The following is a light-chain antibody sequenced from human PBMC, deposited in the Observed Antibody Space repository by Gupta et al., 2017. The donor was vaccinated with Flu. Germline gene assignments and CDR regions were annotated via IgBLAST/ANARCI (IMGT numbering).Light chain of an antibody. J-gene: IGKJ2*01. CDR2: AAS. V-gene: IGKV1-39*01. CDR1: QSISSY. CDR3: QQSYSTLPYT. Sequence: SPSSLSASVGDRVTITCRASQSISSYLNWYQQKPGKAPKLLIYAASSLQSGVPSRFSGSGSGTDFTLTISSLQPEDFATYYCQQSYSTLPYTFGQGTKLEIK.